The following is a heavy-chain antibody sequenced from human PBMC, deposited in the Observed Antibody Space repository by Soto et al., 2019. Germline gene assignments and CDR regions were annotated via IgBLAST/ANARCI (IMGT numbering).Heavy chain of an antibody. Sequence: GESLKLSCPGSGYSFTHYLIVWVRQLPGKGLEWMGIIYPGDSNTRYSPSFQGQVTISADKSISTAYLQWHSLKASDTAMYYCARSDYSDYVSYWGQGTLVTVS. CDR1: GYSFTHYL. J-gene: IGHJ4*02. CDR3: ARSDYSDYVSY. CDR2: IYPGDSNT. V-gene: IGHV5-51*01. D-gene: IGHD4-17*01.